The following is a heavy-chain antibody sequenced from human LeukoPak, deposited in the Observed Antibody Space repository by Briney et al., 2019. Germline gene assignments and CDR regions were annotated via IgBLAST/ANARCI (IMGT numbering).Heavy chain of an antibody. J-gene: IGHJ4*02. CDR2: IVLDSGNA. CDR1: GFTSSTCA. CDR3: AAGSGCYSPDY. Sequence: ASVKVSCKASGFTSSTCAIQWVRQARGQGLEWLGWIVLDSGNAKYAHNFQDRVTITRDMSTNTGYMELSSLRSEDTAVYYCAAGSGCYSPDYWGQGTLVTVSS. D-gene: IGHD6-19*01. V-gene: IGHV1-58*02.